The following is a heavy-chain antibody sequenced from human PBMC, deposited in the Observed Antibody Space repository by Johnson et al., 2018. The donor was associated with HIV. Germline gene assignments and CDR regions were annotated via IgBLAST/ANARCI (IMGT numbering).Heavy chain of an antibody. CDR2: IYSGGST. J-gene: IGHJ3*02. Sequence: VQLVESGGGVVQTGRSLRLSCAASGFTVSSNYMSWVRQAPGKGLEWVSVIYSGGSTYYADSVKGRFTISRDNSKNTLYLQMNSLKTEDTAVYYCTTEWEYYYGSWKLDAFDSWGQGTMVTVSS. V-gene: IGHV3-66*01. CDR3: TTEWEYYYGSWKLDAFDS. D-gene: IGHD3-10*01. CDR1: GFTVSSNY.